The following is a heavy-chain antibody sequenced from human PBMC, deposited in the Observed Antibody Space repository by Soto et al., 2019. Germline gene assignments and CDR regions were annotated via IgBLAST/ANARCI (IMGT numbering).Heavy chain of an antibody. V-gene: IGHV3-21*01. CDR2: ISSSGSYI. D-gene: IGHD2-21*02. CDR3: ARDNRSHIVVVTAPYYYYGMDV. CDR1: GFTFSSSS. Sequence: GGSLRLSCAASGFTFSSSSMNWVRQAPGKGLEWVSSISSSGSYIYYADSVKGRFTISRDNAKNSLYLQMNSLRAEDTAVYYCARDNRSHIVVVTAPYYYYGMDVWGQGTTVTVSS. J-gene: IGHJ6*02.